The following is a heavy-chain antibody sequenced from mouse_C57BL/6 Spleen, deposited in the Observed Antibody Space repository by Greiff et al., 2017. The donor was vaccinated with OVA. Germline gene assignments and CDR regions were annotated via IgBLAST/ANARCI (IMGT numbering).Heavy chain of an antibody. CDR3: AKTSYYSNYGAMDY. D-gene: IGHD2-5*01. J-gene: IGHJ4*01. CDR2: IWRGGST. CDR1: GFSLTSYG. V-gene: IGHV2-5*01. Sequence: VQLKESGPGLVQPSQSLSITCTVSGFSLTSYGVHWVRQSPGKGLEWLGVIWRGGSTDYNAAFMSRLSITKDNSKSQVFFKMNSLQADDTAIYYCAKTSYYSNYGAMDYWGQGTSVTVSS.